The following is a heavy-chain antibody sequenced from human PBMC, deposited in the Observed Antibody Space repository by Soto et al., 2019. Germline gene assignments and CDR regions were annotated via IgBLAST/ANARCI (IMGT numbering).Heavy chain of an antibody. CDR3: ASPGGDYFLNWFDP. CDR1: GFTFSSYA. J-gene: IGHJ5*02. CDR2: ISYDGSNK. D-gene: IGHD2-21*02. Sequence: QVQLVESGGGVVQPGRSLRLSCAASGFTFSSYAMHWVRQAPGKGLEWVAVISYDGSNKYYADSMKGRFTISRDNSKNTMYLQMNSLRAEDTAVYYCASPGGDYFLNWFDPWGQGTLVTVSS. V-gene: IGHV3-30-3*01.